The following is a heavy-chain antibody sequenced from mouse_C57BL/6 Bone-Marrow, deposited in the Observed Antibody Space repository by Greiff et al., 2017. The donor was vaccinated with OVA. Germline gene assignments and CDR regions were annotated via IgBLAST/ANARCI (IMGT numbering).Heavy chain of an antibody. V-gene: IGHV1-52*01. CDR1: GYTFTSYW. Sequence: VKLKQPGAELVRPGSSVKLSCKASGYTFTSYWMHWVKQRPIQGLEWIGNIDPSDSETHYNQKFKDKATLTVDKSSSTAYMQLSSLTSEDSAVYYCARGDYYGSGAYWGQGTLVTVSA. CDR3: ARGDYYGSGAY. J-gene: IGHJ3*01. CDR2: IDPSDSET. D-gene: IGHD1-1*01.